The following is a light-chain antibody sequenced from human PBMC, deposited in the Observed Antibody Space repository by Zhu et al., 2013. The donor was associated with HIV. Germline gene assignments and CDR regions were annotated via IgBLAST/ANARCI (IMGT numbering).Light chain of an antibody. Sequence: NFMLTQPHSVSESPGKTVTISCTRTSGSIASNYVQWYQQRPGSSPTTVIYEDNQRPSGVPDRFSDSIDSSSNSASLTISGLKTEDEADYYCQSYDSSILVFGGGTKLTVL. J-gene: IGLJ3*02. CDR3: QSYDSSILV. CDR2: EDN. V-gene: IGLV6-57*01. CDR1: SGSIASNY.